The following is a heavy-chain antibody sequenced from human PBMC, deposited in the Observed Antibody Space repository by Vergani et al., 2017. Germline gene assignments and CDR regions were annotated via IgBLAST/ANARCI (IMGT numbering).Heavy chain of an antibody. CDR2: ISSSGSTI. V-gene: IGHV3-48*03. CDR3: ARASVSSSWQKPFYYYYGMDV. D-gene: IGHD6-13*01. Sequence: EVQLVESGGGLVQPGGSLRLSCAASGFTFSSYEMNWVRQAPGKGLEWVSYISSSGSTIYYADSVKGRFTISRDNAKNSLYLQMNSLRAEDTAVYYCARASVSSSWQKPFYYYYGMDVWGQGTTVTVSS. CDR1: GFTFSSYE. J-gene: IGHJ6*02.